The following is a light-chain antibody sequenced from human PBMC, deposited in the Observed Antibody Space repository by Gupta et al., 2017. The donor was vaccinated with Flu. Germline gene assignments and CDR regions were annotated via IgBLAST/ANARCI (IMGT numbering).Light chain of an antibody. Sequence: IQMTQSPSSLSASVGDRVTITCRASQSISSYVNWYQQKPGKATKLLFYAAYSLQSGVPSRCGSRGSGTDCMLTISSVQAEDFATYCCQQSYWTPYTFGQGTKLEIK. CDR1: QSISSY. CDR3: QQSYWTPYT. CDR2: AAY. J-gene: IGKJ2*01. V-gene: IGKV1-39*01.